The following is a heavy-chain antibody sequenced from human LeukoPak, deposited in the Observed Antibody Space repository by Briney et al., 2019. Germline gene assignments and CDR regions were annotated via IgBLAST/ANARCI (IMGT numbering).Heavy chain of an antibody. CDR2: IIPILGIA. J-gene: IGHJ3*02. D-gene: IGHD3-3*01. CDR1: GGTFSSYA. V-gene: IGHV1-69*04. Sequence: SVKVSCKASGGTFSSYAISWVRQAPGQGLEWMGRIIPILGIANYAQKFQGRVTITADESTSTAYMELSSLRSEDTAVYYCAREKVLRFLEWPDAFDIWGQGTMVTVSS. CDR3: AREKVLRFLEWPDAFDI.